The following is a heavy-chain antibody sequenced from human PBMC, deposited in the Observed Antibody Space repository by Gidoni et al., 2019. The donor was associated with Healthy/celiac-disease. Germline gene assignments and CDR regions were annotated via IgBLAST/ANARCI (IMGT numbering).Heavy chain of an antibody. Sequence: QLQLQESGPGLVKPSETLSLTCTVPGGSISSSSYYWGWIRQPPGKGLEWIGSIYYSGSTYYNPSLKSRVTISVDTSKNQFSLKLSSVTAADTAVYYCARTRYSSGWLDYWGQGTLVTVSS. CDR1: GGSISSSSYY. V-gene: IGHV4-39*01. D-gene: IGHD6-19*01. CDR3: ARTRYSSGWLDY. J-gene: IGHJ4*02. CDR2: IYYSGST.